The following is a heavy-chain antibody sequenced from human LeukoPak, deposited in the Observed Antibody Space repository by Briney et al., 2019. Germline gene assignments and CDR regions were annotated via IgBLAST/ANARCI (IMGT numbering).Heavy chain of an antibody. CDR1: GGSISSGSYY. V-gene: IGHV4-61*02. J-gene: IGHJ5*02. CDR3: ARFFSAATWGYNWFDP. CDR2: IYTSGST. Sequence: SETLSLTCTVSGGSISSGSYYWSWIRQPAGKGLEWIGRIYTSGSTNYNPSLKSRVTISVDTSKNQFSLKLSSVTAADTAVHYCARFFSAATWGYNWFDPWGQGTLVTVSS. D-gene: IGHD2-15*01.